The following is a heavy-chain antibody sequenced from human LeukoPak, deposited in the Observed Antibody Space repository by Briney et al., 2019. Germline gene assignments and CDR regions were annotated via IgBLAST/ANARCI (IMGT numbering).Heavy chain of an antibody. CDR2: IYTSGST. J-gene: IGHJ6*02. CDR3: ARVEDRCSGGSCYYYYGMDV. Sequence: SETLSLTCTVSGGSISSYYWSWIRQPAGKGLEWIGRIYTSGSTNYNPSLKSRVTMSVDTSKNQFSLKLSSVTAADTAVYYCARVEDRCSGGSCYYYYGMDVWGQGTTVTVSS. D-gene: IGHD2-15*01. CDR1: GGSISSYY. V-gene: IGHV4-4*07.